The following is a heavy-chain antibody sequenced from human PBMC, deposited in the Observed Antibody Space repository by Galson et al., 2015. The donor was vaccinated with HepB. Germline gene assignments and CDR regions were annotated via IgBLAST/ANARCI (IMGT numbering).Heavy chain of an antibody. D-gene: IGHD3-10*01. V-gene: IGHV3-30*03. CDR1: DFTFGSSV. J-gene: IGHJ5*02. CDR3: ARGQTYYNSGTFAPFDP. Sequence: SLRLSCEDSDFTFGSSVMHWVRQAPGKGLEWVAGVTNDGSNTTYADSVKGRFTISRDNSNNSLYLQLSRLRVEDTAVYFCARGQTYYNSGTFAPFDPWGQGTLVTVSS. CDR2: VTNDGSNT.